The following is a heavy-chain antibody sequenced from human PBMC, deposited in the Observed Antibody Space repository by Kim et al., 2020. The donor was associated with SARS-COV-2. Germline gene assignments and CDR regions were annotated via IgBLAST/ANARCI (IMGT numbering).Heavy chain of an antibody. D-gene: IGHD6-13*01. CDR3: ARDRQQLENWFDP. CDR1: GGSISSSSYY. J-gene: IGHJ5*02. CDR2: IYYSGST. V-gene: IGHV4-39*07. Sequence: SETLSLTCTVSGGSISSSSYYWGWIRQPPGKGLEWIGSIYYSGSTYYNPSLKSRVTISVDTSKNQFSLKLSSVTAADTAVYYCARDRQQLENWFDPWGQGTLVTVSS.